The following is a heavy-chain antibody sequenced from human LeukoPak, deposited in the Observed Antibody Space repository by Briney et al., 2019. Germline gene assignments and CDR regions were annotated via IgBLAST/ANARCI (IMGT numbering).Heavy chain of an antibody. CDR1: GYTFTSYG. CDR3: SRLLGYYYYYYMDV. J-gene: IGHJ6*03. D-gene: IGHD2-8*02. V-gene: IGHV1-18*01. CDR2: ISAYNGNT. Sequence: GASVKVSCKASGYTFTSYGISWLRQAPGQGLECMRWISAYNGNTNYAQKLQGRVTMTTDTSTSTAYMELRSLRSDDTAVYYCSRLLGYYYYYYMDVWGKGTTVTVSS.